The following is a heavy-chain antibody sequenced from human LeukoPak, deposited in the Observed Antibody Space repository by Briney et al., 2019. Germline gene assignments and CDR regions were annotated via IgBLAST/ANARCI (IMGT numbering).Heavy chain of an antibody. CDR1: GDSISIH. V-gene: IGHV4-4*07. CDR2: IYSSGST. CDR3: VRDSPVRYFDWCIDY. Sequence: SETLSLTCTVSGDSISIHWSWIRPPAGKGLEWIGRIYSSGSTNYNPSLKSRVTISVDTSKNQFSLNLNSVTAADTAVYYCVRDSPVRYFDWCIDYWGQGILVTVSS. D-gene: IGHD3-9*01. J-gene: IGHJ4*02.